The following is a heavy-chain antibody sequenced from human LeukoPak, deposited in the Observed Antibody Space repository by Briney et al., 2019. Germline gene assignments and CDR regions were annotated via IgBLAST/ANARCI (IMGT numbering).Heavy chain of an antibody. CDR3: ARREAAGVFYFDY. J-gene: IGHJ4*02. CDR1: GGSISRYY. V-gene: IGHV4-59*01. CDR2: VYYTGNT. D-gene: IGHD6-13*01. Sequence: SETLSLTCTVSGGSISRYYWTWIRQAPGKGLEWIGYVYYTGNTNYNPSLRSRVTISLDTSKNQFSLRLSSVTAADTAVYYCARREAAGVFYFDYWGQGTLVTVSS.